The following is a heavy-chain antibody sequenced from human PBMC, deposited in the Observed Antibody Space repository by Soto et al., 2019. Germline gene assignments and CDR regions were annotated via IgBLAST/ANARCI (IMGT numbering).Heavy chain of an antibody. CDR2: IYYSGST. CDR1: GGSISSSSYY. V-gene: IGHV4-39*01. CDR3: ARLWGYCSSTSCPYYYYGMDV. Sequence: SETLSLTCTVSGGSISSSSYYWGWIRQPPGKGLEWIGSIYYSGSTYYNPSLKSRVTISVDTSKNQFSPKLSSVTAADTAVYYCARLWGYCSSTSCPYYYYGMDVWGQGTTVTVSS. D-gene: IGHD2-2*01. J-gene: IGHJ6*02.